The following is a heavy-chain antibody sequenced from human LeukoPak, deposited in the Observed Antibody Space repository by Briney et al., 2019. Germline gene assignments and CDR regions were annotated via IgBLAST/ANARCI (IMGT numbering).Heavy chain of an antibody. V-gene: IGHV4-39*07. D-gene: IGHD3-22*01. J-gene: IGHJ4*02. CDR2: IYSSGST. CDR3: ARVRAEEWLLLEIDY. Sequence: SETLSLTCSVSGASISSGSNYWGWIRQPPGKTLEWIGSIYSSGSTYYNPSLKSRVIIIIDTPKNHFSLTLSSVTAADTAVYYCARVRAEEWLLLEIDYWGQGTLVTVSS. CDR1: GASISSGSNY.